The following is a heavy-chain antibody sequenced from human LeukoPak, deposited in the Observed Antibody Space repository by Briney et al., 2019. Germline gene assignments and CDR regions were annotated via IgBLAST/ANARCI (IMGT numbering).Heavy chain of an antibody. V-gene: IGHV4-4*07. Sequence: SETLSLTCTVSGGSISSYYWSWIRQPARKGLEWIGRIYTSGSTNYNPSLKSRVTMSVDTSKNQFSLKLNSVTAADTAVYYCAKGPGDLRILDYWGQGTLVTVSS. CDR3: AKGPGDLRILDY. J-gene: IGHJ4*02. D-gene: IGHD5-12*01. CDR1: GGSISSYY. CDR2: IYTSGST.